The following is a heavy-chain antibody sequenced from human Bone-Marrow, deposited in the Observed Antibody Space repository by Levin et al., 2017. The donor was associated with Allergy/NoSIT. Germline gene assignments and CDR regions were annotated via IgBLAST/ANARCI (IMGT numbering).Heavy chain of an antibody. CDR1: GFLFSDYY. CDR2: ISASGNTV. V-gene: IGHV3-11*01. CDR3: ARGYHIGYCNGGNCPPGPVV. J-gene: IGHJ4*02. Sequence: PGGSLRLSCATSGFLFSDYYMSWIRQTPGRRLEWVSYISASGNTVFYADSVRGRFTILRDDATSSLYLQMDSLRVEDTGIYYCARGYHIGYCNGGNCPPGPVVWGQGALVSVSS. D-gene: IGHD2-15*01.